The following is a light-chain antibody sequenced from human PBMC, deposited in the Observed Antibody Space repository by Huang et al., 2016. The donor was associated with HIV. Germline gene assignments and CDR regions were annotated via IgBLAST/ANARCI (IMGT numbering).Light chain of an antibody. Sequence: DIQMTQSPSFLSASVGDRVNINCRASQGISSWLAWYQQKPGKDPKLLIYAASSLQSGVRTRFSGSGSGTDFTLTISDLQPDEFATYFCQQANSFPLITFGQGTRLDIK. V-gene: IGKV1-12*01. CDR1: QGISSW. J-gene: IGKJ5*01. CDR3: QQANSFPLIT. CDR2: AAS.